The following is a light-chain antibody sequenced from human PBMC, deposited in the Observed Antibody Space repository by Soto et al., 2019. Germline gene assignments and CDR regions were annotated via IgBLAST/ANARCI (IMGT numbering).Light chain of an antibody. V-gene: IGLV2-14*03. Sequence: QSVLAEPASVSGTPGQSITISCTVISADVGTSNFVSWYQHHPGKAPRLIIYDVTDRPSGVSNRFSGSKSGDTASLTISGLQAEDEADYYCTSYRRGPLYVFGTGTKVTVL. CDR3: TSYRRGPLYV. CDR2: DVT. J-gene: IGLJ1*01. CDR1: SADVGTSNF.